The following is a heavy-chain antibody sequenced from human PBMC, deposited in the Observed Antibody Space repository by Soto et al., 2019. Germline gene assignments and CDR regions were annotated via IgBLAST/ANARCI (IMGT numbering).Heavy chain of an antibody. CDR3: VIFQSEGADTNFRGYHSYGMDV. Sequence: QVHLVESGGGVVQPGRSLRLSCAASGFTFSSYAMHWVRQAPGKGLEWVAVISYDGSYKYYADSVKGRFTISRDNSKNQLYLRMNRLGAEDTAEYYCVIFQSEGADTNFRGYHSYGMDVWGQGTTVNVSS. J-gene: IGHJ6*02. D-gene: IGHD4-4*01. CDR2: ISYDGSYK. V-gene: IGHV3-30*04. CDR1: GFTFSSYA.